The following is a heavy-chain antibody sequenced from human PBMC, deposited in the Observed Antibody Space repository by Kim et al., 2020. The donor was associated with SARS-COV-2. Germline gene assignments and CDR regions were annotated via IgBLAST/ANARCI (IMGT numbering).Heavy chain of an antibody. D-gene: IGHD5-18*01. CDR1: GFTFSSYW. J-gene: IGHJ6*02. V-gene: IGHV3-7*01. Sequence: GGSLRLSCAASGFTFSSYWMSWVRQAPGKGLEWVANIKQDGSEKYYVDSVKGRFTISRDNAKNSLYLQMNSLRAEDTAVYYCARVGGYSYGFYYYYYGMDVWGQGTTVTVSS. CDR3: ARVGGYSYGFYYYYYGMDV. CDR2: IKQDGSEK.